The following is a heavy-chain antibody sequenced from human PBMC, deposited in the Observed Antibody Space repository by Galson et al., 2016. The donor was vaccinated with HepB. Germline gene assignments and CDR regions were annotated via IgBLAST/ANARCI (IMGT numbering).Heavy chain of an antibody. CDR3: ARDEESWGCCRYFGY. J-gene: IGHJ4*02. D-gene: IGHD3-16*02. CDR2: ISPYNGNT. CDR1: GYTFISYS. Sequence: SVKVSCKASGYTFISYSINWVRQAPGQGLEWMGWISPYNGNTNYAQRFQGRVTMTTDTSTSTAYMEVRSLRSDDAAVYYCARDEESWGCCRYFGYWGQGTLVTVSS. V-gene: IGHV1-18*01.